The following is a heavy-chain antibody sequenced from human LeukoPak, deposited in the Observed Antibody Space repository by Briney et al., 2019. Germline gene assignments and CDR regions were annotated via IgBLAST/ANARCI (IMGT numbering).Heavy chain of an antibody. V-gene: IGHV1-69*13. CDR3: ARVSQDKMATIGYYYYYGMDV. CDR1: GGTFSSYA. D-gene: IGHD5-24*01. CDR2: IIPIFGTA. Sequence: SVKVSCKASGGTFSSYAISWVRQAPGQGLEWMGGIIPIFGTANYAQKFQGRVTITADESTSTAYMELSSLRSEDTAVYYCARVSQDKMATIGYYYYYGMDVWGQGTTVTVSS. J-gene: IGHJ6*02.